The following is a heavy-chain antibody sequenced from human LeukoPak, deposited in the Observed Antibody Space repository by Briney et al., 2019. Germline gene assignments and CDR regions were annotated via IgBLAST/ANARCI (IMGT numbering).Heavy chain of an antibody. CDR2: IYYSGST. D-gene: IGHD6-19*01. CDR1: GGSISSSSYY. Sequence: SETLSLTCTVSGGSISSSSYYWGWIRQPPGKGLEWIGSIYYSGSTYYNPSLKSRVTISVDTSENQFSLKLSSVTAADTAVYYCARRPAAVADFNWFDPWGQGTLVTVSS. V-gene: IGHV4-39*01. J-gene: IGHJ5*02. CDR3: ARRPAAVADFNWFDP.